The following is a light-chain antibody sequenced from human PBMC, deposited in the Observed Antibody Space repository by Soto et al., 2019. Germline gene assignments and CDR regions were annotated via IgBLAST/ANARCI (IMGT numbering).Light chain of an antibody. J-gene: IGKJ3*01. CDR3: QQYGSSPLYT. V-gene: IGKV3-20*01. Sequence: EIVLTQSPGTLSLSPGEGVTLSCRASQSVSSSYLAWYEQKPGQAPRLLIYGASNRATGIPDRFSGSGSGTDFNLTISRLEPEDFAVYYCQQYGSSPLYTFGPGTKVDIK. CDR1: QSVSSSY. CDR2: GAS.